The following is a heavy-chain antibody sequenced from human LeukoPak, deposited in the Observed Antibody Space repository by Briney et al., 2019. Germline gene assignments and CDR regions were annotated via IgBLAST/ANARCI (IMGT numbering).Heavy chain of an antibody. J-gene: IGHJ4*02. D-gene: IGHD3-3*01. CDR3: AARDFWSGPASDY. Sequence: PGGSLRLSCAASGFTFSSYGTHWVRQAPGKGLEWVAFIRYDGSEKYYADSVKGRFTISRDNSKNTPYLQMNRLRVEDTAVYYCAARDFWSGPASDYWGQGTLVTVSS. CDR1: GFTFSSYG. V-gene: IGHV3-30*02. CDR2: IRYDGSEK.